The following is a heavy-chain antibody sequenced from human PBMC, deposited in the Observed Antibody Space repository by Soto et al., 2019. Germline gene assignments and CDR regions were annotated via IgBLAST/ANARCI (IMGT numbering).Heavy chain of an antibody. Sequence: QVQLVQSGAEVREPGSSVRVSCKASGGRLDSLTISWVRHAPGQGLEWMGRIIPVVSMASSAEKFQDRMKIDADKSTNAIFMEVTNLRSEDTAMYYCVGQRLEPRDAWGPGTPISVSS. CDR2: IIPVVSMA. V-gene: IGHV1-69*02. CDR3: VGQRLEPRDA. CDR1: GGRLDSLT. J-gene: IGHJ5*02. D-gene: IGHD6-19*01.